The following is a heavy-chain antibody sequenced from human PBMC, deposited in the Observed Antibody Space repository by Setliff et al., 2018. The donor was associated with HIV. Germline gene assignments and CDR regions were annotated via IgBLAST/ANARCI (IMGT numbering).Heavy chain of an antibody. D-gene: IGHD2-21*01. CDR1: GFTFSSYG. CDR2: MSTGGGIK. Sequence: PGGSLRLSCAATGFTFSSYGLNWVRQAPGKGLEWVAVMSTGGGIKICADSVTGRFTVSRDNAQNPVYLQMDSLSAEDTAFYYCARDSYWQEGYFDYWGPGTLVTVSS. V-gene: IGHV3-33*08. J-gene: IGHJ4*02. CDR3: ARDSYWQEGYFDY.